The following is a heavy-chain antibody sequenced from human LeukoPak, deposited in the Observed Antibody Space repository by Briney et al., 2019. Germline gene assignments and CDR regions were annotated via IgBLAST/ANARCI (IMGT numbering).Heavy chain of an antibody. Sequence: GGSLRLSCAASGFTFSSYGMHWVRQAPGKGLEWVAVISYDGSNKYYADSVKGRFTISRDNSKNTLYLQMNSLRAEDTAVYCCAKPFYCGGDCYYFDYWGQGTLVTVSS. V-gene: IGHV3-30*18. CDR2: ISYDGSNK. CDR3: AKPFYCGGDCYYFDY. D-gene: IGHD2-21*02. J-gene: IGHJ4*02. CDR1: GFTFSSYG.